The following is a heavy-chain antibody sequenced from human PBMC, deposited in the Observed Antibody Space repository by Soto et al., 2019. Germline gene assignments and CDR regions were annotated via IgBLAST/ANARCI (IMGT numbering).Heavy chain of an antibody. D-gene: IGHD2-2*01. Sequence: GGYLRLSCAASGFTFSSYAMTWVRQAPGKGLEWVSTLSDNGGHTYYADSVKGRFTISRDNSKNTLYLQMNSLRAEDTAVYYCAKDSQSVLVSAARVYGMDVWGRGTTDIGSS. CDR2: LSDNGGHT. V-gene: IGHV3-23*01. CDR1: GFTFSSYA. CDR3: AKDSQSVLVSAARVYGMDV. J-gene: IGHJ6*02.